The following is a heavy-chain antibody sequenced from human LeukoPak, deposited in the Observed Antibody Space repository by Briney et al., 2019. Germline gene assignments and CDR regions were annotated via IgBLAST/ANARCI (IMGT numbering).Heavy chain of an antibody. J-gene: IGHJ3*02. CDR2: VNHSGST. V-gene: IGHV4-34*01. CDR1: GGSFSGYY. Sequence: NPSETLSLTCAVYGGSFSGYYWSWIRQPPGKGLEWIGEVNHSGSTNYNPSLKSRVTISVDTSKNQFSLKLSSVTAADTAVYYCTRRRRVGPAVGTVRGAFDIWGQGTMVTVSS. D-gene: IGHD6-13*01. CDR3: TRRRRVGPAVGTVRGAFDI.